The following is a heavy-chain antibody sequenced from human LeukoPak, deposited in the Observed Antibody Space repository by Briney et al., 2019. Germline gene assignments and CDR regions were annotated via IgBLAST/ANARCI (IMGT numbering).Heavy chain of an antibody. CDR2: ISSDGNDK. CDR3: TTKVIRGNSGDDYDD. Sequence: PGGSLRLSCAVSGVTFRNYGMHWVRQAPGKGLEWVALISSDGNDKLYGDSMRGRFTISRDDSKSTLYLQMNSLRAEDTAVYYCTTKVIRGNSGDDYDDWGQGTLVTVSS. J-gene: IGHJ4*02. CDR1: GVTFRNYG. V-gene: IGHV3-30*03. D-gene: IGHD5-12*01.